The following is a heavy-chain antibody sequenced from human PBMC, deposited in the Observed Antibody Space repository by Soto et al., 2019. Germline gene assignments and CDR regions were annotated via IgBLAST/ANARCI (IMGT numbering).Heavy chain of an antibody. CDR3: ARESGGRNNDAFDI. CDR2: IYYSGST. J-gene: IGHJ3*02. CDR1: GGSISSGGYY. V-gene: IGHV4-31*03. D-gene: IGHD2-15*01. Sequence: QVQLQESGPGLVKPSQTLSLTCTVSGGSISSGGYYWSWIRQHPGKGLEWIGYIYYSGSTNYNPSLKSRVTKSVDPSKNQFSRKLSSVTAADTAVYYCARESGGRNNDAFDIWGQGTMVTVSS.